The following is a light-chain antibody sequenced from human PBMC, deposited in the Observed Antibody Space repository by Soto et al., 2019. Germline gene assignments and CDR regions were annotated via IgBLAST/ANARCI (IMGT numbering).Light chain of an antibody. Sequence: DIQMTQSPSTLSASVGDRVTITCRASQSISSWLAWYQQKPGKAPKLLIYKASTLKSGVPSRFSGSGSGTDFTLTISSLQPEDFATYYCQQLNSYPGITFGQGTRLEIK. V-gene: IGKV1-5*03. J-gene: IGKJ5*01. CDR3: QQLNSYPGIT. CDR2: KAS. CDR1: QSISSW.